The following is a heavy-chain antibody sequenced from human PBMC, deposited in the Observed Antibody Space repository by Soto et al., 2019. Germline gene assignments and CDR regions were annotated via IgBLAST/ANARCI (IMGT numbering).Heavy chain of an antibody. CDR1: GGSISSYY. D-gene: IGHD4-17*01. CDR3: ARRYGVYFDY. J-gene: IGHJ4*02. Sequence: QVQLQESGPGLVKPSETLSLTCTVSGGSISSYYWRWIRQPPGKGLGWIGYIYYSGSTNYNPSLKSRVTISVDTSKNQFSLKLSSVTAADTAVYYCARRYGVYFDYWGQGTLVTVSS. V-gene: IGHV4-59*08. CDR2: IYYSGST.